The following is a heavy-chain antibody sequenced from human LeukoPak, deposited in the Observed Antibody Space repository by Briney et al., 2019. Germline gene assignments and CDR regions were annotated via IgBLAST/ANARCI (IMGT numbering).Heavy chain of an antibody. CDR3: ATSRVFDY. V-gene: IGHV3-30*03. Sequence: GGSLRLSCAASGFTFSSYGMHWVRPAPGKGLEWLAVISYDGSNKYYADSVKGRFTISRDNAKKTLYLEMNSLRMEDTAIYYCATSRVFDYWGQGTLATVSS. CDR1: GFTFSSYG. CDR2: ISYDGSNK. J-gene: IGHJ4*02.